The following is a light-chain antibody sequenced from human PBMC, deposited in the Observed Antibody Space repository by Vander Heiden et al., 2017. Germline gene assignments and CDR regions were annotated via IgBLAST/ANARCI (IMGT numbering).Light chain of an antibody. Sequence: QSVLAQPHSVSASPRQRVTVSSSGSSSNIGNNAVNWYHQLPGKSPNLLIYYDDLLPSGVSARFSGSKSGTSASLAISGLQSEDEADYYCAAGDDSRNGYVFGTGTKVTVL. CDR2: YDD. CDR1: SSNIGNNA. V-gene: IGLV1-36*01. CDR3: AAGDDSRNGYV. J-gene: IGLJ1*01.